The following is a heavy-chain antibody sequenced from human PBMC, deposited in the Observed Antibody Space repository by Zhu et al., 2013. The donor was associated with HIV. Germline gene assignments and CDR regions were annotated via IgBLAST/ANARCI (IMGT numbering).Heavy chain of an antibody. D-gene: IGHD3-16*01. V-gene: IGHV1-69*01. Sequence: QVQLVQSGAEVKKPGSSVRVSCKASGGILRSFGINWVRQAPGHGLEWVGGILPVFGTTNYEPKFQGRVTITADESASTVYMELSNLRSEDTAVYYCARPSDVAVDYYYYGMDVWGQGATVTVSS. CDR3: ARPSDVAVDYYYYGMDV. J-gene: IGHJ6*02. CDR1: GGILRSFG. CDR2: ILPVFGTT.